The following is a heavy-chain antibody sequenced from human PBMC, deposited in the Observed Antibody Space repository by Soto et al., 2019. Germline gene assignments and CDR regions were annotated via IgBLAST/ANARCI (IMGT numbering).Heavy chain of an antibody. CDR1: GFTFSSYG. CDR3: AKEGGFTYYDILTGYFDY. D-gene: IGHD3-9*01. V-gene: IGHV3-30*18. J-gene: IGHJ4*02. Sequence: RLSCAASGFTFSSYGMHWVRQAPGKGLEWVAVISYDGSNKYYADSVKGRFTISRDNSKNTLYLQMNSLRAEDTAVYYCAKEGGFTYYDILTGYFDYWGQGTLVTVSS. CDR2: ISYDGSNK.